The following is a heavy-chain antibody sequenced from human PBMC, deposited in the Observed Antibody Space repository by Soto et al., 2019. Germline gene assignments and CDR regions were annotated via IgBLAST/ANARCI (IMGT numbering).Heavy chain of an antibody. CDR1: GGSISSGDYY. V-gene: IGHV4-30-4*01. CDR2: IYYSGST. Sequence: QVQLQESGPGLVKPSQTLSLTCTVSGGSISSGDYYWSWIRQPPGKGLEWIGYIYYSGSTYYNPSLKSRVTISVDTSKNQFSLKLSSVTAADTAVYYCARVGDYYDSTTPDAFDIWGQGTMVTVSS. J-gene: IGHJ3*02. D-gene: IGHD3-22*01. CDR3: ARVGDYYDSTTPDAFDI.